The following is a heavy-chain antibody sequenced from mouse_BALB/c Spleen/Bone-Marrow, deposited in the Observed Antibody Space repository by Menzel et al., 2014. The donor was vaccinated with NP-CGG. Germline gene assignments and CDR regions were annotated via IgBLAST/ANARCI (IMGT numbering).Heavy chain of an antibody. V-gene: IGHV1S137*01. Sequence: VQVVESGAELVRPGVSVKISCKGSGYTFTDYAMHWVKQSHAKSLEWIGVISTYYGDASYNQKFKGKATMTVDKSSSTAYMGLARLTSEDSAIYYCARRADSSGYVDAMDYWGQGTSVTVSS. J-gene: IGHJ4*01. CDR1: GYTFTDYA. CDR3: ARRADSSGYVDAMDY. D-gene: IGHD3-2*01. CDR2: ISTYYGDA.